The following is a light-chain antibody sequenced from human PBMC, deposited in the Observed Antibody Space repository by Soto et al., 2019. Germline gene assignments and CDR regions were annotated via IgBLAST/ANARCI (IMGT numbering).Light chain of an antibody. CDR2: GAS. Sequence: EIVMTQSPATLSVSPGERATLSCRASQNINSNLAWYQQKPGQAPRLLIFGASARATGIPARFGGSGSGTEFTLSISRLQSEDFAVYYCPQYNTWPLTFGGGTKVEIK. J-gene: IGKJ4*01. CDR3: PQYNTWPLT. V-gene: IGKV3-15*01. CDR1: QNINSN.